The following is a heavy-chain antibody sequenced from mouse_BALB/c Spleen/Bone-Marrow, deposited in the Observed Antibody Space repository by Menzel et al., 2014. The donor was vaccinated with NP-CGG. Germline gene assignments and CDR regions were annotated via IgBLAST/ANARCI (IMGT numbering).Heavy chain of an antibody. J-gene: IGHJ4*01. Sequence: DVKLVESGGDLVKPGGSLTLSCAASGFTFSNYGMSWVRQTPDKRLEWVATISSGGSYTYDPESVKGRFTISRDNAKNTLYLQMSSLKSEDTAMYYCARRDGGPMDYWGQGISVTVSS. D-gene: IGHD2-3*01. CDR1: GFTFSNYG. V-gene: IGHV5-6*02. CDR2: ISSGGSYT. CDR3: ARRDGGPMDY.